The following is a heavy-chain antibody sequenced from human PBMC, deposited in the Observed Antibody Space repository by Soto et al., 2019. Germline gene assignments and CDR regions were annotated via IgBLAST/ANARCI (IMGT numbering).Heavy chain of an antibody. Sequence: VKVSCKASGYTFTSYGISWVRQAPGQGLEWMGWISAYNGNTNYAQKLQGRVTMTTDTSTSTAYMELRSLRSDDTAVYYCARDKYYDFWSGYYLAYYYGMDVWGQGTTVTVSS. J-gene: IGHJ6*02. V-gene: IGHV1-18*01. CDR3: ARDKYYDFWSGYYLAYYYGMDV. D-gene: IGHD3-3*01. CDR2: ISAYNGNT. CDR1: GYTFTSYG.